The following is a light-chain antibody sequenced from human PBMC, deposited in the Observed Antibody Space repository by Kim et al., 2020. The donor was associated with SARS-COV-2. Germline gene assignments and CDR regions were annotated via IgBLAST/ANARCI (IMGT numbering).Light chain of an antibody. CDR1: QSVNSY. J-gene: IGKJ4*01. V-gene: IGKV3-11*01. CDR2: DAS. CDR3: QQRNNSPRT. Sequence: EIVLTQSPATLSLSPGERATLSCRASQSVNSYLAWYQHKPGQAPRLLIYDASNMATGIPARFSGSGSGTDFTLTISSLEPEDFAVSYCQQRNNSPRTFGGGTKLEI.